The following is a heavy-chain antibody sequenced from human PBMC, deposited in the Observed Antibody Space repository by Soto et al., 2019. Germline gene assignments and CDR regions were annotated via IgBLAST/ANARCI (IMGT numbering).Heavy chain of an antibody. J-gene: IGHJ4*02. D-gene: IGHD2-15*01. V-gene: IGHV1-69*06. Sequence: QVQLVQSGTEVKKPGSSVKVSCKASGGSLSTNPISWVRQAPGQGLEWMGGTGSGTGPGNHAQKFQGRLTVTAVKSTSTVYMELTKLSSDDTAVYYCARRDSGGFYRFFDSWGQGTLVTVSS. CDR2: TGSGTGPG. CDR1: GGSLSTNP. CDR3: ARRDSGGFYRFFDS.